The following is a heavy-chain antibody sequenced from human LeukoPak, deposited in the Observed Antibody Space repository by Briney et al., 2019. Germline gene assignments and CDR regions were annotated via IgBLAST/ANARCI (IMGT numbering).Heavy chain of an antibody. Sequence: GGSLRLSCAASGFTFSGWMSWLRQAPGKGLEGVANIKQDATAKYYVDSVKGRFTISRDNAKNSLYLDMNSLRAEDTAVYYCARLVWGTDRYFDLWGQGTLVTVSS. CDR3: ARLVWGTDRYFDL. J-gene: IGHJ4*02. CDR1: GFTFSGW. D-gene: IGHD3-16*01. V-gene: IGHV3-7*01. CDR2: IKQDATAK.